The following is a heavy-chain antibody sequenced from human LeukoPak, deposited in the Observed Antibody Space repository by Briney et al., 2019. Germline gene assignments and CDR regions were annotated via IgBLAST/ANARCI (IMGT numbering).Heavy chain of an antibody. V-gene: IGHV4-39*01. J-gene: IGHJ5*02. Sequence: PSEILSLTCTVSGGSISSSSYYWGWIRQPPGKGLEWIGSIYYSGSTYYNPSLKSRVTISVDTSKNQFSLKLSSVTAADTAVYYCARVLGELYSDYVWGSYRPPSNWFDPWGQGTLVTVSS. CDR3: ARVLGELYSDYVWGSYRPPSNWFDP. CDR2: IYYSGST. CDR1: GGSISSSSYY. D-gene: IGHD3-16*02.